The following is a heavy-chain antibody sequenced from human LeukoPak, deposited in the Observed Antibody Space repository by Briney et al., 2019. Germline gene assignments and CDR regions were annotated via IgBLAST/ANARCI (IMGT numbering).Heavy chain of an antibody. Sequence: GASVKVSCKASGGTFSSYAISWVRQAPGQGLEWMGGIIPIFGTANYAQKFQGRVTITADESTSTAYMELSSLRSEDTAVYYCAKARSLYSSGWYSGDYWGQGTLVTVSS. CDR3: AKARSLYSSGWYSGDY. CDR2: IIPIFGTA. J-gene: IGHJ4*02. V-gene: IGHV1-69*13. CDR1: GGTFSSYA. D-gene: IGHD6-19*01.